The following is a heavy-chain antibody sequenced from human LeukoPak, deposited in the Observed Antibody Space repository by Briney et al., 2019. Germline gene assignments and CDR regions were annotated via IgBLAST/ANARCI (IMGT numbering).Heavy chain of an antibody. Sequence: SETLSLTCTVSGGSISSYYWSWIRQPPGKGLEWIGYIYYSGSTNYNPSLKSRVTMSIDTSKSQFSLRLSSLTAADTAVYYCAKEGGGSPFDYWGQGTLVTVSS. J-gene: IGHJ4*02. CDR2: IYYSGST. V-gene: IGHV4-59*01. CDR3: AKEGGGSPFDY. CDR1: GGSISSYY. D-gene: IGHD2-15*01.